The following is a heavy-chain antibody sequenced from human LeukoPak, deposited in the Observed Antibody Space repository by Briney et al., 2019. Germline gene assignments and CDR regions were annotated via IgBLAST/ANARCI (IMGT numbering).Heavy chain of an antibody. CDR1: GGSFSGYY. J-gene: IGHJ3*02. V-gene: IGHV4-34*01. CDR3: ARKGYDSSGYYQFDI. D-gene: IGHD3-22*01. CDR2: INHSGST. Sequence: SETLSLTCAVYGGSFSGYYWSWIRQPPGKGLEWIGEINHSGSTNYNPSLKSRVTISVDTSKNQFSLQLSSVTAADTAVYYCARKGYDSSGYYQFDIWGQGTMVTVSS.